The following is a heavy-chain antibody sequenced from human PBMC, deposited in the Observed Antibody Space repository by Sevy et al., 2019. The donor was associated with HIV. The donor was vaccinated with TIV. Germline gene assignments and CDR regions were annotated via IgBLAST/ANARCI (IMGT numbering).Heavy chain of an antibody. CDR1: GFIFLTSA. CDR2: IVVASDST. D-gene: IGHD3-16*01. V-gene: IGHV1-58*01. CDR3: AIGVLGADSSIHLPY. J-gene: IGHJ4*02. Sequence: ASVKVSCKASGFIFLTSAVQWVGQARDQRLEWIGGIVVASDSTTYAEGFQERLTISKDMSTDAVYMPLSSLTSDATATCFCAIGVLGADSSIHLPYWGQGTLVTVSS.